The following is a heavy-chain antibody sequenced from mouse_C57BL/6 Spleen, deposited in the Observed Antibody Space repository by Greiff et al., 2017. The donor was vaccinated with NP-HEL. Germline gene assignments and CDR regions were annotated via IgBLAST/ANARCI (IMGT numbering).Heavy chain of an antibody. V-gene: IGHV1-54*01. CDR1: GYAFTNYL. Sequence: VQLQQSGAELVRPGTSVKVSCKASGYAFTNYLIEWVKQRPGQGLEWIGVINPGSGGTNYNEKFKGKATLTADKSSSTAYMQLSSLTSEDSAVYFCARDWEAWFAYWGQGTLVTVSA. CDR3: ARDWEAWFAY. D-gene: IGHD4-1*01. CDR2: INPGSGGT. J-gene: IGHJ3*01.